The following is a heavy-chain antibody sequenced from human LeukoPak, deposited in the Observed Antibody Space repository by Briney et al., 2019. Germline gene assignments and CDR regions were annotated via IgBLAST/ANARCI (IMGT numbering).Heavy chain of an antibody. CDR2: INHGGGT. CDR1: VGSFSGYQ. J-gene: IGHJ2*01. V-gene: IGHV4-34*01. CDR3: ARGQGAARYFDL. D-gene: IGHD3-16*01. Sequence: PSETLSLTCAVYVGSFSGYQWNLFRQPPGKGLEWIGEINHGGGTNSNPSLKSRVTLSVDTSKNLLSLKLTSVTAADTAVYYCARGQGAARYFDLWGRGTLVTVSS.